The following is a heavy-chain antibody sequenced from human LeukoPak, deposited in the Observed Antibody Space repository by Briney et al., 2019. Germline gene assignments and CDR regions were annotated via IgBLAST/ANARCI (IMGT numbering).Heavy chain of an antibody. CDR2: IYTSGST. Sequence: PSETLSLTCTVSGGSISIYYGSWIRQPAGKGLEWIGRIYTSGSTNYNPSLKSRVTMSVDTSTNQFSLKLSSVTAADTAVYYCARGTANFYDSSGYYGGAFDIWGQGTMVTVSS. CDR1: GGSISIYY. CDR3: ARGTANFYDSSGYYGGAFDI. D-gene: IGHD3-22*01. J-gene: IGHJ3*02. V-gene: IGHV4-4*07.